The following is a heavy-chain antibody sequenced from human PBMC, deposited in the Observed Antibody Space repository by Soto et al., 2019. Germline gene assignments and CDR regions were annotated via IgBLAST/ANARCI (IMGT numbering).Heavy chain of an antibody. V-gene: IGHV3-64D*06. CDR3: VKDRTISGTTRVGP. J-gene: IGHJ5*02. CDR2: ISSNGVSR. Sequence: GGSLRLSCSASGFTFSNFPMHWVRQAPWKGLEYVSGISSNGVSRYYADPVKGRFNISRDNSKNTVYLQLSSLRGDDTAVYYCVKDRTISGTTRVGPWGQGTLVTVSS. CDR1: GFTFSNFP. D-gene: IGHD1-1*01.